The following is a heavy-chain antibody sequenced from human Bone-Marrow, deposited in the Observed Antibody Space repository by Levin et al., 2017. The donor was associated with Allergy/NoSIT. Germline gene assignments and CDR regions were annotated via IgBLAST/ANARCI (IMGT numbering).Heavy chain of an antibody. CDR2: ISYDGDHK. V-gene: IGHV3-30*18. CDR1: GFTFYNYA. Sequence: SCAASGFTFYNYAMHWVRQAPGKGLEWVASISYDGDHKFYADSVRGRLTISRDNSRNTLYLEMNSLKREDTALYTCAKSQYTSSWDAFDMWGQGTMVTVSS. D-gene: IGHD6-13*01. J-gene: IGHJ3*02. CDR3: AKSQYTSSWDAFDM.